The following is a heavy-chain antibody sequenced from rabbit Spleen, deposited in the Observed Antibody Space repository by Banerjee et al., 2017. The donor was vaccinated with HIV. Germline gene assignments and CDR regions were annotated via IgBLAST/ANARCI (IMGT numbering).Heavy chain of an antibody. V-gene: IGHV1S45*01. D-gene: IGHD1-1*01. CDR2: INTYTDKG. J-gene: IGHJ4*01. CDR3: ARDLTSVIGWNFNL. CDR1: GFSFSDTDV. Sequence: QEQLVESGGGLVKPEGSLTLTCKASGFSFSDTDVMCVVHQAPGKGLEWIACINTYTDKGVYATWAKGRFTISRTSSTAVTLQMTSLTAADTATYFCARDLTSVIGWNFNLWGQGTLVTVS.